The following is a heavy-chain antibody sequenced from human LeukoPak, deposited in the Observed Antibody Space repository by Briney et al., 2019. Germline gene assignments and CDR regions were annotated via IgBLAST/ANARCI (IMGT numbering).Heavy chain of an antibody. CDR3: ARDWLHYSGSNYYYMDV. D-gene: IGHD3-10*01. V-gene: IGHV1-2*06. J-gene: IGHJ6*03. Sequence: GASVKVSCKASGYTFTSYGISWVRQAPGQGLEWMGRINPNSGGTNYAQKFQGRVTMTRDTSISTAYMELSRLRSDDTAVYYCARDWLHYSGSNYYYMDVWGKGTTVTVSS. CDR2: INPNSGGT. CDR1: GYTFTSYG.